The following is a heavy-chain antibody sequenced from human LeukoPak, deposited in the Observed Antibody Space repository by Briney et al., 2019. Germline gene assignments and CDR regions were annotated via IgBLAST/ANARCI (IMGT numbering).Heavy chain of an antibody. CDR3: ARVPHCSGGTCYAGGFSFDY. V-gene: IGHV4-38-2*01. CDR1: GYSISSGYY. J-gene: IGHJ4*02. CDR2: ISHTVPT. Sequence: PSETLSLTCAVSGYSISSGYYWGWIRQPPGKGLEWIATISHTVPTSYNPSLKRRGTISVDTSKNQFSLRLTSVTAADTAVYFCARVPHCSGGTCYAGGFSFDYWGQGILVTVSS. D-gene: IGHD2-15*01.